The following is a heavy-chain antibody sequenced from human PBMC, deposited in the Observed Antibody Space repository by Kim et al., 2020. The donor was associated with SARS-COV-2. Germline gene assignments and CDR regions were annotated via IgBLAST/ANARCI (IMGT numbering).Heavy chain of an antibody. Sequence: GSLRLSCAASGFTFSSYSMNWVRQAPGKGLEWVSSISSSSSYIYYADSVKGRFTISRDNAKNSLYLQMNSLRAEDTAVYYCARDIASSGYPISIDYGMDVWGQGTTVTVSS. V-gene: IGHV3-21*01. CDR2: ISSSSSYI. D-gene: IGHD3-22*01. CDR3: ARDIASSGYPISIDYGMDV. CDR1: GFTFSSYS. J-gene: IGHJ6*02.